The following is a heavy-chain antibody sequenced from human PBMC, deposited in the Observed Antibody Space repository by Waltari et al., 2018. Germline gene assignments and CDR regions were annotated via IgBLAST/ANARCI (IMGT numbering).Heavy chain of an antibody. J-gene: IGHJ4*02. CDR1: GGAFKNYA. CDR3: ATLNSADRDY. CDR2: IIPIYGQS. Sequence: QVHLVQSGTELKKHGASVRVACRDSGGAFKNYAVTWVRQPLGQGLEWMGSIIPIYGQSNYAQNFQGRLTIAADDSTDTVYMDLSGLRSEDTATYYCATLNSADRDYWGQGTLVTVSP. V-gene: IGHV1-69*13.